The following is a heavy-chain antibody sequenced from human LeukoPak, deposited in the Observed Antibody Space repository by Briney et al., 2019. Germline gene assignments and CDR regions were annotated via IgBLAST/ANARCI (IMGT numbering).Heavy chain of an antibody. J-gene: IGHJ5*02. V-gene: IGHV3-74*01. Sequence: PGGSLRLSCAASGFTFSSYWMHWVRQVPGKGLVWVSRINRDGSSTSYADSVKGRFTISRDNAKNTLYLQMNSLRAEDTAVYYCAGGPKKQLIWGRASNGFDPWGQGTLVTVSS. D-gene: IGHD6-13*01. CDR1: GFTFSSYW. CDR3: AGGPKKQLIWGRASNGFDP. CDR2: INRDGSST.